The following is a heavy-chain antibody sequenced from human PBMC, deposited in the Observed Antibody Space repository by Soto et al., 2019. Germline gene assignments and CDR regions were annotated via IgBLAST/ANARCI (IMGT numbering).Heavy chain of an antibody. CDR2: IYYSGST. Sequence: QVQLQESGPGLVKPSETLSLTCTVSGGSISSYYWSWIRQPPGKGLEWIGYIYYSGSTNYNPSLKSRVTISVDTSKNQFSLKLSSVTAADTAVYYCARTGGGYKQGFDYWGQGTLVTVSS. V-gene: IGHV4-59*01. D-gene: IGHD3-22*01. CDR3: ARTGGGYKQGFDY. CDR1: GGSISSYY. J-gene: IGHJ4*02.